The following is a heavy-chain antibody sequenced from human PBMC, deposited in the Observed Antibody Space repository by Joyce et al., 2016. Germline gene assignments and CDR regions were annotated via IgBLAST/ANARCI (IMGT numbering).Heavy chain of an antibody. J-gene: IGHJ4*02. V-gene: IGHV1-2*04. Sequence: QVQLVQSGAEVKKPGASVTVSCKASGYPFTGYYIHWVRQAPGQGLGWIGWSEQNRGCTTIGQKFRGWVTMTRDTSVRTAYMERSRLRSDETAVYYCARVRNMFYYKSSGYKGLYYSDSWGQGTLVTVSS. D-gene: IGHD3-22*01. CDR2: SEQNRGCT. CDR3: ARVRNMFYYKSSGYKGLYYSDS. CDR1: GYPFTGYY.